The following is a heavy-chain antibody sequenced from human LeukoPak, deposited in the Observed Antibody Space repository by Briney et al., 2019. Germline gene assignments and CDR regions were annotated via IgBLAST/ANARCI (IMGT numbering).Heavy chain of an antibody. Sequence: GASVKVSCKASGYIFTDYYMHWVRQAPGQELGWMGRINPNSGGTNYAQKFQGRVTMTRDTSISTAYMELSRLRSDDTAVYYCARGGHIVVVTAINNWFDPWGQGTLVTVSS. CDR2: INPNSGGT. CDR1: GYIFTDYY. J-gene: IGHJ5*02. D-gene: IGHD2-21*02. CDR3: ARGGHIVVVTAINNWFDP. V-gene: IGHV1/OR15-1*04.